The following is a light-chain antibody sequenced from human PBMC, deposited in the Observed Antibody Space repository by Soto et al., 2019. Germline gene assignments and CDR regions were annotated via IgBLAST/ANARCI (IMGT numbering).Light chain of an antibody. V-gene: IGLV1-47*01. J-gene: IGLJ2*01. CDR3: AAWDDSLSGVV. Sequence: QSALTQPPSASGSPGQSVTISCTGTSSDIGGYDYVSWYQQHPGKAPKLLIYRNNQRPSGVPDRFSGSKSGTSASLAISGLRSEDEADYYCAAWDDSLSGVVFGGGTKLTVL. CDR2: RNN. CDR1: SSDIGGYDY.